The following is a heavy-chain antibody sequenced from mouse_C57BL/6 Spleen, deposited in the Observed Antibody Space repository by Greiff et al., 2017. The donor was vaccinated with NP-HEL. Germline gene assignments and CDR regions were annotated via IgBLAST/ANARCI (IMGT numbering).Heavy chain of an antibody. Sequence: VQLQESGPELVRPGVSVKISCKGSGYTFTVYAMNWVKQSPAKGLEWIGVISTDYGDASYNQKFKGKATMTVDKSSSTAYMELTSLTSEDSAVYYCPPMTTVDYWGQGPTLTVSS. CDR3: PPMTTVDY. J-gene: IGHJ2*01. CDR2: ISTDYGDA. V-gene: IGHV1-67*01. CDR1: GYTFTVYA. D-gene: IGHD1-2*01.